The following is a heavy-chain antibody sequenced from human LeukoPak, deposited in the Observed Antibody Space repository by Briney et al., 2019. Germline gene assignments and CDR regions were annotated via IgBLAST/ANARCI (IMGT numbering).Heavy chain of an antibody. CDR3: ASRKLGNDY. CDR2: INHSGST. D-gene: IGHD7-27*01. CDR1: GGSFSGYY. V-gene: IGHV4-34*01. J-gene: IGHJ4*02. Sequence: PSETLSLTCAVYGGSFSGYYWSWIRQPPGKGLEWIGEINHSGSTNYNPSLKSRVTISADTSKNQLSLKLSSVTAADTAVYYCASRKLGNDYWGQGTLVTVSS.